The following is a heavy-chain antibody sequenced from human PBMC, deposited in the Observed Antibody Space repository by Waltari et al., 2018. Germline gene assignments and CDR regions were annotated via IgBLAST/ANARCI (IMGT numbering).Heavy chain of an antibody. J-gene: IGHJ1*01. Sequence: EVQLVESGGGLVQPGGSLRLSCAASGFTFSSYWMSWVRQAPGKGLEGGAKIKQGGSEKYYVESVKGRFTISRDNAKNSLYLQMNSLRAEDTAVYYCARWQGVYSSGWPHFQHWGQGTLVTVSS. V-gene: IGHV3-7*01. CDR3: ARWQGVYSSGWPHFQH. CDR1: GFTFSSYW. CDR2: IKQGGSEK. D-gene: IGHD6-19*01.